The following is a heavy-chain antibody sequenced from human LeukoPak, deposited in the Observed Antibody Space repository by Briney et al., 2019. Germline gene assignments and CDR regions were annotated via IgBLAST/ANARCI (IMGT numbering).Heavy chain of an antibody. J-gene: IGHJ3*02. CDR2: IYYSGST. V-gene: IGHV4-59*11. D-gene: IGHD3-22*01. CDR1: GGSISSHY. Sequence: SETLSLTCTVSGGSISSHYWSWIRQPPGKGLEWIGYIYYSGSTNYNPSLKSRVTISVDTSKNQFSLKLSSVTAADTAVCYCARDDSSGSWGAFDIWGQGTMVTVSS. CDR3: ARDDSSGSWGAFDI.